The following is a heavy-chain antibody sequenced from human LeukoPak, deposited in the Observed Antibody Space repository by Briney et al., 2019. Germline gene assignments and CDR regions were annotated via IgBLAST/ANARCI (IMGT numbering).Heavy chain of an antibody. J-gene: IGHJ6*03. Sequence: GGSLRLSCAASGFTFSKYAMHWVRQAPGMGLEYVSAINSNGGSTYYANSVKDRFTISRDNSKNTLYLQMGSLRVEDMAVYYCARGWFGEGTSYYYYYMDVWGKGTTVTVSS. CDR2: INSNGGST. D-gene: IGHD3-10*01. V-gene: IGHV3-64*01. CDR1: GFTFSKYA. CDR3: ARGWFGEGTSYYYYYMDV.